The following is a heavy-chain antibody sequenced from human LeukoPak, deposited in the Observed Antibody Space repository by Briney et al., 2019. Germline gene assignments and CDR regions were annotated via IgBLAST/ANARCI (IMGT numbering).Heavy chain of an antibody. CDR3: ARSPRSGWYWDY. D-gene: IGHD6-13*01. CDR1: GYTFTSYV. V-gene: IGHV1-3*01. Sequence: ASVKVSCEAPGYTFTSYVVHWVRQTPGQRLEWMGWINAGNGDTKYSQSFQGRVTITRDASASTAYMEVSSLRSEDTTVYYCARSPRSGWYWDYWGQGTLVTVSS. CDR2: INAGNGDT. J-gene: IGHJ4*02.